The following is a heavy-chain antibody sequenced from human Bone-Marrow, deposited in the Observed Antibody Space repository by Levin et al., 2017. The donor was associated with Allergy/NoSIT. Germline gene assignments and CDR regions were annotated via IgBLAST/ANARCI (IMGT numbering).Heavy chain of an antibody. CDR1: GYTFTGYY. CDR3: ARAGTASRHYDAFDI. D-gene: IGHD1-14*01. V-gene: IGHV1-2*06. CDR2: INPNSGGT. Sequence: ASVKVSCKASGYTFTGYYMNWVRQAPGQGLEWMGRINPNSGGTNYAQKFQGRVTMTRDTSISTAYMDLSRLRSDDTAVYYCARAGTASRHYDAFDIWGQGTMVTVSS. J-gene: IGHJ3*02.